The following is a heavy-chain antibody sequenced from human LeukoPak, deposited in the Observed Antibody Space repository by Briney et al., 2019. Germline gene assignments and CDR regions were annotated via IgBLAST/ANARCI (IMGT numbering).Heavy chain of an antibody. CDR1: W. CDR2: IKQAGSEK. V-gene: IGHV3-7*01. D-gene: IGHD6-13*01. Sequence: WVGWVXQAXGKGLELVSNIKQAGSEKYYVDSVKGRFTVSRDTTKNSLFLQMNRLRAEDTAVYYCASLAAAVNGGNYWGQGTLVTVSS. J-gene: IGHJ4*02. CDR3: ASLAAAVNGGNY.